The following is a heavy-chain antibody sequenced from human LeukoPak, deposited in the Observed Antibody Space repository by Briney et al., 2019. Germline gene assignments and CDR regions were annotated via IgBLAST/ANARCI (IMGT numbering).Heavy chain of an antibody. D-gene: IGHD1-26*01. CDR2: INPNSGGT. CDR1: GYTFTGYY. CDR3: ARVYGSHDAFAI. V-gene: IGHV1-2*02. Sequence: ASVKVSCKASGYTFTGYYMHWVRQAPGQGLEWMGWINPNSGGTNYAQKFQGRVTMTRDTSISTAYMELSRLRPDDTAVYYCARVYGSHDAFAIWGQGTMVTVSS. J-gene: IGHJ3*02.